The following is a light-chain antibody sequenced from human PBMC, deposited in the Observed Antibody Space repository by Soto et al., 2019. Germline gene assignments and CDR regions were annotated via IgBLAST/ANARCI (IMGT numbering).Light chain of an antibody. CDR3: QAWDSSSVV. Sequence: SYELTQPPSVSVSPGQTASITCSGDKLGDKYAYWYQQKPGQSPVVVIYQDNKRPSGIPERFSGSNSGNTATLTISGTQAMDEADYYCQAWDSSSVVFGGGTKLTVL. V-gene: IGLV3-1*01. CDR1: KLGDKY. J-gene: IGLJ2*01. CDR2: QDN.